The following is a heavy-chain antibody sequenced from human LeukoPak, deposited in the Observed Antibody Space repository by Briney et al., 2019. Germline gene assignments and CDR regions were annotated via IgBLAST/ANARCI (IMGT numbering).Heavy chain of an antibody. D-gene: IGHD2-15*01. CDR1: GGSISSFY. CDR3: ARHCSGGTCPLSFDAFDI. V-gene: IGHV4-59*08. J-gene: IGHJ3*02. CDR2: IYNSEST. Sequence: SETLSLTCTVSGGSISSFYWSWIRQPPGKGLERIGYIYNSESTNYNPSLKSGVTISVDTSKNQFSLMLTSVTASDTAMYYCARHCSGGTCPLSFDAFDIWGQGTMVTVSS.